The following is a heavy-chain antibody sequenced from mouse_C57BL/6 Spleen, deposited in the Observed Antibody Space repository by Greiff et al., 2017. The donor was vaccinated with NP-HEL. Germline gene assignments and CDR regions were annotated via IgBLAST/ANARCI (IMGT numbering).Heavy chain of an antibody. CDR3: AVYDYDVRRLDWYFDV. V-gene: IGHV2-2*01. Sequence: VQLKESGPGLVQPSQSLSITCTVSGFSLTSYGVHWVRQSPGKGLEWLGVIWRGGSTDYNAAFISRLSISKDNSKSQVFFKMNSLQADDTAIYYCAVYDYDVRRLDWYFDVWGTGTTVTVSS. D-gene: IGHD2-4*01. J-gene: IGHJ1*03. CDR2: IWRGGST. CDR1: GFSLTSYG.